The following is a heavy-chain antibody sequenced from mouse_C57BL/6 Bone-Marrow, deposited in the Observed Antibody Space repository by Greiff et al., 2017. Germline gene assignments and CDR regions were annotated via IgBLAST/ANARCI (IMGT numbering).Heavy chain of an antibody. D-gene: IGHD2-2*01. Sequence: QVQLQQSGPELVKPGASVKLSCKASGYTFTSYDINWVKQRPGQGLEWIGWIYPRDGYTKYNQKFKDKATLTADKSSSTAYMQLSSLTYEDSAVYYCARTGGYPWYCDVWGTGTTVTVSS. CDR2: IYPRDGYT. CDR3: ARTGGYPWYCDV. J-gene: IGHJ1*03. CDR1: GYTFTSYD. V-gene: IGHV1-85*01.